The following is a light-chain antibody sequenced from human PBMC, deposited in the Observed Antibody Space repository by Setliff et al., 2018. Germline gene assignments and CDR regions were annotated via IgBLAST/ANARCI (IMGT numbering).Light chain of an antibody. CDR1: QGIRNF. V-gene: IGKV1-9*01. CDR2: AAS. CDR3: QHLNSYPYT. Sequence: GGRVTITCRASQGIRNFLAWYQQKPGKAPKLLIYAASTLQSGVPSRFSGSGSGTDFTLIISSLQPEDFATYYCQHLNSYPYTFGQGTKVDIK. J-gene: IGKJ2*01.